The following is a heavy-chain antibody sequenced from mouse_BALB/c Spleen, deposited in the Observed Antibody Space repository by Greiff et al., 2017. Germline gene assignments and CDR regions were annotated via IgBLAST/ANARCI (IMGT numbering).Heavy chain of an antibody. CDR3: ARDAPSASYYGSSYTWFAY. CDR1: GFTFSSYG. Sequence: EVKLVESGGGLVQPGGSLKLSCAASGFTFSSYGMSWVRQTPDKRLELVATINSNGGSTYYPDSVKGRFTISRDNAKNTLYLQMSSLKSEDTAMYYCARDAPSASYYGSSYTWFAYWGQGTLVTVSA. CDR2: INSNGGST. J-gene: IGHJ3*01. V-gene: IGHV5-6-3*01. D-gene: IGHD1-1*01.